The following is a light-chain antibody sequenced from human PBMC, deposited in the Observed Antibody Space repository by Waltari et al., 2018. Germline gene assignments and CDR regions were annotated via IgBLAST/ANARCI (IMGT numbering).Light chain of an antibody. Sequence: DIQMTQSPSTLSASVGDRVTITCRASKSISTWLAWYQQEPGKAPKLLISQASSLESGVSSRFSGSESGTEFTLNISSLQPDDFATYYCQQYYSYPWTFGQGTKVDIK. CDR1: KSISTW. CDR3: QQYYSYPWT. V-gene: IGKV1-5*03. CDR2: QAS. J-gene: IGKJ1*01.